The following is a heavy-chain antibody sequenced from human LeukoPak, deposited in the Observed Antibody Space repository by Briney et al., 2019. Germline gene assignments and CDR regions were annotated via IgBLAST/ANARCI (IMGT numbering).Heavy chain of an antibody. J-gene: IGHJ3*02. CDR2: ISSSSSYT. Sequence: PGGSLSLAYAASGSTFSNDCMSWTRQAPGKGLEWVSYISSSSSYTNYADSVKGRFTISRDHAKNSLYLQMNSLRAEDTAVYYCARAARYYGSGFDAFCIWGHVTMVTVSS. CDR3: ARAARYYGSGFDAFCI. D-gene: IGHD3-10*01. V-gene: IGHV3-11*05. CDR1: GSTFSNDC.